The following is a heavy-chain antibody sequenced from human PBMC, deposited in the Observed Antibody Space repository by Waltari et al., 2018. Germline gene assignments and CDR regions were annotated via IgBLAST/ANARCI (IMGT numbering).Heavy chain of an antibody. D-gene: IGHD3-22*01. CDR2: INSGSTTI. CDR1: GFTFSGYS. CDR3: VRDPYHDPSGYPGY. V-gene: IGHV3-48*01. Sequence: EVQLVESGGGLVQPGGSLRLACPASGFTFSGYSKNWVRQAPGKGPEWISYINSGSTTISYADSVRGRFTISRDNAKSFLYLDLFSLRAEDTAVYYCVRDPYHDPSGYPGYWGQGTLVTVSS. J-gene: IGHJ4*02.